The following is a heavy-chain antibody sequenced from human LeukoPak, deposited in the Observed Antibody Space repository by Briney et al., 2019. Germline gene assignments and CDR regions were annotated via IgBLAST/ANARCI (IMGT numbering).Heavy chain of an antibody. D-gene: IGHD2-2*01. CDR1: GFTFSSYS. J-gene: IGHJ5*02. CDR3: ARGGVPAAMGWFDP. V-gene: IGHV3-21*01. Sequence: GGSLRLSCTASGFTFSSYSMNWVRQAPGKGLEWVSSISSSSPYIYYAASLRGRFTISRDNAKNSLYLQMNSLRAEDTAVYYCARGGVPAAMGWFDPWGQGTLVTVSS. CDR2: ISSSSPYI.